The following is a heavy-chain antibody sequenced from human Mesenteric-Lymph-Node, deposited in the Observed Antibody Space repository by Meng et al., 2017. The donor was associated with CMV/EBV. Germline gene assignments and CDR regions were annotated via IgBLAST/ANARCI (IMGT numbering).Heavy chain of an antibody. CDR2: IDPSGDAT. CDR1: GNTFTRSY. CDR3: AKDGSGIDFES. V-gene: IGHV1-46*01. D-gene: IGHD3-10*01. J-gene: IGHJ4*02. Sequence: SCKSSGNTFTRSYMHWVRQAPGQGFEWMGIIDPSGDATTYSQKFRGRVTMTRDTSTDTDYMELSNLRSEDTAVYYCAKDGSGIDFESWGQGTLVTVSS.